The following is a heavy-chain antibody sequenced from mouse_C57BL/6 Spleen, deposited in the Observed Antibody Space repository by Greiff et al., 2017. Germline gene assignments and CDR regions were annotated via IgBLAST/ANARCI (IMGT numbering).Heavy chain of an antibody. J-gene: IGHJ4*01. Sequence: QVQLQQSGAELVKPGASVKISCKASGYAFSSYWMNWVKQRPGKGLEWIGQIYPGVGDTNYNGKFKGKATLTADKSSSTAYMQLSSLTSEDSAVYFCARRYDGSSYDYAMDYWGQGTSVTVSS. D-gene: IGHD1-1*01. CDR2: IYPGVGDT. CDR3: ARRYDGSSYDYAMDY. V-gene: IGHV1-80*01. CDR1: GYAFSSYW.